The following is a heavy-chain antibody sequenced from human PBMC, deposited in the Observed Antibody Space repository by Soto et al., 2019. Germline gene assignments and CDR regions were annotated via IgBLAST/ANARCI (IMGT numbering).Heavy chain of an antibody. V-gene: IGHV4-34*01. CDR2: INHSGST. D-gene: IGHD1-7*01. CDR1: GGSFSGYY. Sequence: SETLSLTCAVYGGSFSGYYWSWIRQPPGKGLEWIGEINHSGSTNYNPSLKSRVTISVDTSKNQFSLKLSSVTAADTAVYYRARYNWNYWFDPWGQGTLVTVSS. CDR3: ARYNWNYWFDP. J-gene: IGHJ5*02.